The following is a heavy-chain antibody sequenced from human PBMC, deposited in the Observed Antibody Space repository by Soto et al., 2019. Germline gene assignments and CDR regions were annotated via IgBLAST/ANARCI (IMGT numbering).Heavy chain of an antibody. Sequence: SETLSLTCTVSGGSISSYYWSWIRQPPGKGLEWIGYIYYTGSTNYNPSLKSRVTISVDRSKNQFSLKLSSVTAADTAVYYCASEPDRTWSGYRYWGQRTLVTVSS. CDR1: GGSISSYY. J-gene: IGHJ4*02. D-gene: IGHD3-3*01. V-gene: IGHV4-59*12. CDR2: IYYTGST. CDR3: ASEPDRTWSGYRY.